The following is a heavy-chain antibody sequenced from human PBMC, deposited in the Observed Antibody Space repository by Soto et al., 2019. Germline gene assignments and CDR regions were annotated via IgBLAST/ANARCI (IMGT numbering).Heavy chain of an antibody. CDR2: IIPILGIA. CDR3: ASGTTRTGCFDP. J-gene: IGHJ5*02. V-gene: IGHV1-69*02. Sequence: QVQLVQSGAEVKKPGSSVKVSCKASGGTFSSYTISWVRQAPGQGLEWMGRIIPILGIANYAQKFQGRVTITADKSTSTAYMERSSLRSEDTAVYSCASGTTRTGCFDPWSKGTLVTVSS. CDR1: GGTFSSYT. D-gene: IGHD1-1*01.